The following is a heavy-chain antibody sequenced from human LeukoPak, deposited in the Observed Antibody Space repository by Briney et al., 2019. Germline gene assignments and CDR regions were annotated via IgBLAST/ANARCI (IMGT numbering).Heavy chain of an antibody. J-gene: IGHJ4*02. CDR3: TRMTTGHDY. Sequence: SETLSLTCGVSGVSFDDYYWSWVRQTPGKGLEWLGEINHSGYANDSPSLKSRVTLSIDTSRKQFSLNLRSVTVADAGIYYCTRMTTGHDYWGQGTLVTVSS. CDR2: INHSGYA. V-gene: IGHV4-34*01. CDR1: GVSFDDYY. D-gene: IGHD4-17*01.